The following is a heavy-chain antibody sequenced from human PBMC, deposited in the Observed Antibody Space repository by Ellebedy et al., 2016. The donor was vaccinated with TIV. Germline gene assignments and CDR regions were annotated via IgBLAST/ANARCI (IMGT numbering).Heavy chain of an antibody. CDR3: ARWGIVATLTWFDP. Sequence: SETLSLTCTVSGYSIRSGYYWGWIRQPPGKGLEWIGSIYHSGSTYYNPSLKSRVTISVDTSKNQFSLKLSSVTAADTAVYYCARWGIVATLTWFDPWGQGTLVTVSS. D-gene: IGHD5-12*01. V-gene: IGHV4-38-2*02. J-gene: IGHJ5*02. CDR1: GYSIRSGYY. CDR2: IYHSGST.